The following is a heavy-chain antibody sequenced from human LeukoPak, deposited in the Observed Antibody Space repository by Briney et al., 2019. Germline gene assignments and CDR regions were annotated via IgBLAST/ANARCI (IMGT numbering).Heavy chain of an antibody. CDR2: IYYSGST. J-gene: IGHJ5*02. V-gene: IGHV4-39*07. CDR3: ARDANWFDP. CDR1: GGSISSSSYY. Sequence: SETLSLTCTVSGGSISSSSYYWGWIRQPPGKGLEWIGSIYYSGSTYYNPSLKSRVTISVDTSKNQFSLKLSSVTAADTAVYYCARDANWFDPWGQGTLVTVSS.